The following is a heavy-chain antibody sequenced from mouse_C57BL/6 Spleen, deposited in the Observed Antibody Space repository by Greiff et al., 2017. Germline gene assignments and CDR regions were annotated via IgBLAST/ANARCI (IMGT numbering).Heavy chain of an antibody. D-gene: IGHD2-4*01. Sequence: VQLQESGAELVRPGTSVKVSCKASGYAFTNYLIEWVKQRPGQGLEWIGVINPGSGGTNYNEKFKGKATLTADKSSSTAYMQLSSLTSEDSAVYFCARCDYDVCYFDYWGQGTTLTVSS. CDR1: GYAFTNYL. CDR3: ARCDYDVCYFDY. CDR2: INPGSGGT. J-gene: IGHJ2*01. V-gene: IGHV1-54*01.